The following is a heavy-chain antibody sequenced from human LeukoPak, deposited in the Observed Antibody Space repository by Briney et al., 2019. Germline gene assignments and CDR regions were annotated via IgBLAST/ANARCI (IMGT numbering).Heavy chain of an antibody. Sequence: PGGSLRLSCAASGFTFSSYEMNWVRQAPGKGLEWVSYISSSGSTIYYADSVKGRFTISRDNAKNSLYLQMNSLRAEDTAVYYCARRSDYGDYYYYMDVWGKGTTVTVSS. CDR1: GFTFSSYE. CDR3: ARRSDYGDYYYYMDV. J-gene: IGHJ6*03. CDR2: ISSSGSTI. V-gene: IGHV3-48*03. D-gene: IGHD4-17*01.